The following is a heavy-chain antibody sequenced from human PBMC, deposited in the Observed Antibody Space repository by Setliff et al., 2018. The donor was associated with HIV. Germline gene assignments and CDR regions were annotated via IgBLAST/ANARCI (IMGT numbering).Heavy chain of an antibody. D-gene: IGHD1-1*01. J-gene: IGHJ4*02. CDR3: TRLPNWTPGDY. CDR2: IYYSGIT. V-gene: IGHV4-38-2*01. CDR1: GFTFSDSY. Sequence: GSLRLSCAASGFTFSDSYMSWIRQPPGKGLEWIGSIYYSGITYYNPSLKSRLTISLDTSKNRFSLKVTAVTAADSAVYYCTRLPNWTPGDYWGQGTLVTVSS.